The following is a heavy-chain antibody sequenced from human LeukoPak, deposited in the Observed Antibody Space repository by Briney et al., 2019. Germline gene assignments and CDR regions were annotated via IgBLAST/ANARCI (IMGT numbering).Heavy chain of an antibody. CDR2: ISGGGGNT. J-gene: IGHJ4*02. V-gene: IGHV3-23*01. CDR3: AKNGRWQAYYFDY. D-gene: IGHD4-23*01. Sequence: PGGSLRLSCAASGFAFSGYAMSWVRQAPGKGLEWVSSISGGGGNTYYADSVKGRFTISRDNSKNTLYLQMNSLRAGDTAVYYCAKNGRWQAYYFDYRGQGTLVTVSS. CDR1: GFAFSGYA.